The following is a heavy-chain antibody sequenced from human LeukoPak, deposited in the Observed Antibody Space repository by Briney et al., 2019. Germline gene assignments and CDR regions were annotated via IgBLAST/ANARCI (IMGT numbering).Heavy chain of an antibody. D-gene: IGHD7-27*01. CDR2: IYTSGST. V-gene: IGHV4-4*07. CDR3: VGTTRTGDLGY. CDR1: GGSICSYY. J-gene: IGHJ4*02. Sequence: SETLSLTCTVSGGSICSYYWSWIRQPAGKGLEWIGRIYTSGSTNYNPSLKSRVTMSVDTSKNQFSLKLSSVTAADTAVYYCVGTTRTGDLGYWGQGTLVTVSS.